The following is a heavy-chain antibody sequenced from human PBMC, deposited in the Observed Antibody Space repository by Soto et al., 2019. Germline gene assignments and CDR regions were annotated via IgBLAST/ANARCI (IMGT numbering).Heavy chain of an antibody. CDR2: ISHDGSVT. D-gene: IGHD6-13*01. J-gene: IGHJ5*02. CDR3: AKDWGSSGWYNWFAP. V-gene: IGHV3-30*18. CDR1: GFTFSTSG. Sequence: QVQMVESGGGVVQPGTSLRLSCTTSGFTFSTSGMHWVRQAPGKGLEWVAMISHDGSVTYYTDSVQGRFTISRDTPKNTLYLQMSSLSAEDTARYDCAKDWGSSGWYNWFAPWGQGTRVTVS.